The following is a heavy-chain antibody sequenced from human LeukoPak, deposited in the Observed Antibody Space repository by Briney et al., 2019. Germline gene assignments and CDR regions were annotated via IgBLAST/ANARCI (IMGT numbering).Heavy chain of an antibody. CDR1: GGSFSGYY. J-gene: IGHJ5*02. CDR3: ARGLELLWFGELLSKRENWFDP. CDR2: INHSGST. Sequence: PSETLPLTCAVYGGSFSGYYWSWIRQPPGKGLEWIGEINHSGSTNYNPSLKSRVTISVDTSKNQFSLKLSSVTAADTAVYYCARGLELLWFGELLSKRENWFDPWGQGTLVTVSS. D-gene: IGHD3-10*01. V-gene: IGHV4-34*01.